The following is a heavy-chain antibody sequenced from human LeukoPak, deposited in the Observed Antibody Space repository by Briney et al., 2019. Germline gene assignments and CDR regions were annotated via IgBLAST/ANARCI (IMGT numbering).Heavy chain of an antibody. J-gene: IGHJ4*02. CDR3: ARVLAATVTVFDY. D-gene: IGHD4-17*01. CDR2: IYYSRIT. Sequence: SETLSLTCTVSGGSISSGGNYWSWIRQHPGKGLEWIGCIYYSRITYNNPSLKRRITISIDTSKNQFSLKLSSGTAADTAVYYCARVLAATVTVFDYWGQGILVTVSS. V-gene: IGHV4-31*03. CDR1: GGSISSGGNY.